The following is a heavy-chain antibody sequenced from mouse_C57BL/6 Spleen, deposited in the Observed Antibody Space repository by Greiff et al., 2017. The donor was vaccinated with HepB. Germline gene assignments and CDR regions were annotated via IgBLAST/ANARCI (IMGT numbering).Heavy chain of an antibody. Sequence: EVQLVESGGDLVKPGGSLKLSCAASGFTFSSYGMSWVRQTPDKRLEWVATISSGGSYTYYPDSVKGRFTISRDNAKNTLYLQMSSLKSEDTAMYYCARHEYAMDYWGQGTSVTVSS. CDR2: ISSGGSYT. J-gene: IGHJ4*01. CDR3: ARHEYAMDY. V-gene: IGHV5-6*01. CDR1: GFTFSSYG.